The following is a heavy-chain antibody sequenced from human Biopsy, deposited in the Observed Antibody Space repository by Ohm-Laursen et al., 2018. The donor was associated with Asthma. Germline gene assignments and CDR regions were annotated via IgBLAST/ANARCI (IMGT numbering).Heavy chain of an antibody. CDR1: GYTFNSAG. V-gene: IGHV1-18*01. J-gene: IGHJ6*02. CDR2: ISVYNGNT. CDR3: ARAADYSHYYGIDV. Sequence: APVKVSCKTSGYTFNSAGITWVRQAPGQGLEWMGWISVYNGNTKVAQKLQDRVTMITDTSTSTAYMELRSLRSDDTAVYFCARAADYSHYYGIDVWGQGTTVTVS. D-gene: IGHD3-10*01.